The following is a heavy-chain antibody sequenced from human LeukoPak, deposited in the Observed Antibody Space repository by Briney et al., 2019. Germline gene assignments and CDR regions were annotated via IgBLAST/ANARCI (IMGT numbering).Heavy chain of an antibody. CDR2: FDPEDGET. CDR1: GYTLTELS. CDR3: ATFPTSSTSLLDV. V-gene: IGHV1-24*01. J-gene: IGHJ6*04. D-gene: IGHD2-2*01. Sequence: ASVKVSCKVSGYTLTELSMHWVRQAPGKGLEWMGGFDPEDGETIYAQKFQGRVTMTEDTSTDAAYMELSSLRSEDTAVYYCATFPTSSTSLLDVWGKGTTVTVSS.